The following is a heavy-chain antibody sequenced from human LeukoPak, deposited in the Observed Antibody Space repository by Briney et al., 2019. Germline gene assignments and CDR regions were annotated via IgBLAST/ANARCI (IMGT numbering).Heavy chain of an antibody. J-gene: IGHJ4*02. Sequence: PSETLSLTCTVSGYSISSGYYWGWIRQPPGKGLEWIGSIYHSGSTYYNPSLKSRVTLSVDTSKNQFSLKLSSVTAADTAVYYCARTGYYYDSSGYQTSYFDYWGQGTLVTVSS. CDR1: GYSISSGYY. CDR2: IYHSGST. V-gene: IGHV4-38-2*02. D-gene: IGHD3-22*01. CDR3: ARTGYYYDSSGYQTSYFDY.